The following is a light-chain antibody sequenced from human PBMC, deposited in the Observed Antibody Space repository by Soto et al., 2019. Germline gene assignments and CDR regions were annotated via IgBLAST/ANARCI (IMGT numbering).Light chain of an antibody. CDR2: EVS. V-gene: IGLV2-23*02. CDR3: CSYAGSSTFYV. CDR1: SSDVGSYNL. Sequence: QSALTQPASVSGSPGQSITLSCPGTSSDVGSYNLISWYQQYPGKAPKLMIYEVSKRPSGVSNRFSGSKSGNTASLTISGLQAEDEADYYCCSYAGSSTFYVFGTGTKVTVL. J-gene: IGLJ1*01.